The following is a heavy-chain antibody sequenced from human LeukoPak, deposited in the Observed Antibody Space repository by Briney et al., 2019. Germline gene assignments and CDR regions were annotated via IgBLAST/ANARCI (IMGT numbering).Heavy chain of an antibody. D-gene: IGHD1-26*01. J-gene: IGHJ6*03. CDR3: ARALAWGGSSYSYYYMDV. V-gene: IGHV1-8*01. CDR1: GYTFSDYD. CDR2: INPNSGNA. Sequence: ASVKVSCKASGYTFSDYDINWVRQATGQGLEWMGWINPNSGNAGYAQKFQGRITLTRNTSKSTAYMELSSLRSEDTAVYYCARALAWGGSSYSYYYMDVWDKGTTVRVPS.